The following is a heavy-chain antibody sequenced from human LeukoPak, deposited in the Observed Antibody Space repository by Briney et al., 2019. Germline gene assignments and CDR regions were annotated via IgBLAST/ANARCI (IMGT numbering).Heavy chain of an antibody. CDR3: VRDGEGAAISVNYWFDP. CDR1: GYTFTSHG. J-gene: IGHJ5*02. Sequence: ASVKVSCKASGYTFTSHGISWVRQAPGQGLEWMGWISAYNGNTNYAQKLQGRVTMTTDTSTSTAYMELRSLRSDDTAVYYCVRDGEGAAISVNYWFDPWGQGTLVTVSS. D-gene: IGHD2-2*02. V-gene: IGHV1-18*01. CDR2: ISAYNGNT.